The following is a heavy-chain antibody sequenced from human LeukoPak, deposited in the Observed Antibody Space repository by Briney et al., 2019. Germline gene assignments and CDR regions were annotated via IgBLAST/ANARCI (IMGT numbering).Heavy chain of an antibody. J-gene: IGHJ6*04. CDR3: ARGPTAAAAPPYLYYGMDV. CDR2: KCYN. Sequence: KCYNDYAVSVKSRITINPDTSKNQFSLQLNSVTPEDTAVYYCARGPTAAAAPPYLYYGMDVWGKGTTVTVSS. D-gene: IGHD6-13*01. V-gene: IGHV6-1*01.